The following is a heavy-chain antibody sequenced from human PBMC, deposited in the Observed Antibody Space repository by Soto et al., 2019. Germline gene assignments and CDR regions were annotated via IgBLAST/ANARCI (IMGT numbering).Heavy chain of an antibody. CDR2: IYYSGST. D-gene: IGHD3-10*01. Sequence: SETLSLTCTVSGGSISSYYWSWIRQPPGKGLEWIGYIYYSGSTNYNPSLKSRVTISVDTSKNQFSLKLSSVTAADTAVYYCARGGLVRGVKLYYYYYYGMDVWGQGTTVT. CDR3: ARGGLVRGVKLYYYYYYGMDV. J-gene: IGHJ6*02. V-gene: IGHV4-59*12. CDR1: GGSISSYY.